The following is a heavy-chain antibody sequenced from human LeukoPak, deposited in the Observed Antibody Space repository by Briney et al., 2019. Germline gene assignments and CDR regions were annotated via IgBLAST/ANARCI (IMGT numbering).Heavy chain of an antibody. V-gene: IGHV3-23*01. Sequence: GGSLRLSCAASGFTFSSYAMSWVRQAPGKGLEWVSAISGSGGSTYYADSVKGRFTISRDNAKNSLYLQMNSLRAEDTAVYYCAVITGTLIDYWGQGTLVTVSS. CDR2: ISGSGGST. D-gene: IGHD1-7*01. J-gene: IGHJ4*02. CDR3: AVITGTLIDY. CDR1: GFTFSSYA.